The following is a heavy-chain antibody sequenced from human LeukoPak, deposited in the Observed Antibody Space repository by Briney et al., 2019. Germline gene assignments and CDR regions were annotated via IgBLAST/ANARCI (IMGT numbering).Heavy chain of an antibody. J-gene: IGHJ4*02. CDR2: ISSSSTYI. CDR1: GFTFSSYS. CDR3: ARDKVVGASNFDY. V-gene: IGHV3-21*01. D-gene: IGHD2-15*01. Sequence: GGSLRLSCAASGFTFSSYSMNWVRQAPGKGLEWVSSISSSSTYIYYADSLKGRFTISRDNAKNSLYLQMNSLRVDDTSVYYCARDKVVGASNFDYWGQGTLVTVSS.